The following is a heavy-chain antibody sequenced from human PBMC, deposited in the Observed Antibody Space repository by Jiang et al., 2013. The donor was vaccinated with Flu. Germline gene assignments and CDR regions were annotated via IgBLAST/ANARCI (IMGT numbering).Heavy chain of an antibody. Sequence: SETLSLTCTVSGGSMNSYYWSWIREPAGGDVEWIGRIHSTGTTNYNPSLTSRVTMSVDTSKNEVSLNLSSVTAADTAVYYCARIPRFGSNHPYFFYYFMDVWGRGTTVTVSS. CDR3: ARIPRFGSNHPYFFYYFMDV. CDR1: GGSMNSYY. D-gene: IGHD3-10*01. V-gene: IGHV4-4*07. J-gene: IGHJ6*03. CDR2: IHSTGTT.